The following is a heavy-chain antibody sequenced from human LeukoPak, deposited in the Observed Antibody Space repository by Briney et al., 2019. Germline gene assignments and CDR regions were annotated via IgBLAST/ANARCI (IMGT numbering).Heavy chain of an antibody. V-gene: IGHV3-74*01. J-gene: IGHJ4*02. Sequence: GGSLRPSCAASGFTFSSYEMNWVRQAPGKGLVWVSRINSDGGSTSYADSVKGRFTISRDNAKNTLYLQMNSLRAEDTAVYYCARLGSSSSHGYWGQGTLVTVSS. CDR2: INSDGGST. CDR1: GFTFSSYE. D-gene: IGHD6-13*01. CDR3: ARLGSSSSHGY.